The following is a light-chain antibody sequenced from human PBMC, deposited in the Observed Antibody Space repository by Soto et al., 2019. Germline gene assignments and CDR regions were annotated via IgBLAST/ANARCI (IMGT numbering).Light chain of an antibody. Sequence: EIVLTQSPATLSLSPGETATLSCRASQSVSSYLAWYQQEPGQAPRLLIYDASTRAAGIPARFSGSGSGTDFTLTSSRQAAEGFPVYYCQHGHGWLTFGGGTKVEIK. J-gene: IGKJ4*01. V-gene: IGKV3-11*01. CDR1: QSVSSY. CDR3: QHGHGWLT. CDR2: DAS.